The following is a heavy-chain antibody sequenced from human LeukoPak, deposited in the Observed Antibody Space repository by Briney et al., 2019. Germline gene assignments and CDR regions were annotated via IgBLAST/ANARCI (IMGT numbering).Heavy chain of an antibody. Sequence: SETLSLTCTVSGGSISSYYWSWIRQPPGKGLEWIGYIHYSENTNYNPSLKSRVTISVDTSQNQFSLKLSSVTAADTAVYYCARSPVLYYFDYWGQGTLVTVSS. CDR3: ARSPVLYYFDY. CDR2: IHYSENT. V-gene: IGHV4-59*01. J-gene: IGHJ4*02. CDR1: GGSISSYY.